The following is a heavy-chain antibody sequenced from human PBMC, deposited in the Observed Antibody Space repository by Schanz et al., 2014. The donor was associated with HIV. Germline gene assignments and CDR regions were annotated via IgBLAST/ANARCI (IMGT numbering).Heavy chain of an antibody. J-gene: IGHJ4*02. Sequence: QVHLVESGGGVVQPGRSLRLSCVGSGFIFSNYGIHWVRQAPGKGLEWVAVSSHDGSVKFYGDSVEGRFTISRDTFKNTVYLQMNSLRSEDTAVYYCAKASESIFGVEGLDFWGQGTLVIVSS. CDR3: AKASESIFGVEGLDF. D-gene: IGHD3-3*01. CDR1: GFIFSNYG. CDR2: SSHDGSVK. V-gene: IGHV3-30*18.